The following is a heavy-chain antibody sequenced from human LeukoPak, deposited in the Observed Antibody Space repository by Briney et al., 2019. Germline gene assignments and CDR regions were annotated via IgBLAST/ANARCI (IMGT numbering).Heavy chain of an antibody. CDR3: ARVLLRGPYNWFDP. CDR1: GGSISSYY. CDR2: IYYSGST. Sequence: PSETLSLTCTVSGGSISSYYWSWIRQPPGKGLEWIGYIYYSGSTNYNPSLKSRVTISVDTSKNQFSLKLSSVTAADTAVYSCARVLLRGPYNWFDPWGQGTLVTVSS. D-gene: IGHD3-10*01. V-gene: IGHV4-59*01. J-gene: IGHJ5*02.